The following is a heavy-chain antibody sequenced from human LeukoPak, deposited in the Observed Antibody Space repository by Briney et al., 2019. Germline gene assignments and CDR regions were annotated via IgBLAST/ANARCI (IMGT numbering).Heavy chain of an antibody. V-gene: IGHV4-31*11. CDR2: IYYRGST. J-gene: IGHJ4*02. CDR3: ARVGVVTAIHFDY. CDR1: GGSISSGGYF. D-gene: IGHD2-21*02. Sequence: PSETLSLTCAVSGGSISSGGYFWSWIRQHPGKGLEWIGYIYYRGSTYHNPSLKSRVTISVDTSKNQFSLRLSSVTAADTAVYYCARVGVVTAIHFDYWGQGTLVTVSS.